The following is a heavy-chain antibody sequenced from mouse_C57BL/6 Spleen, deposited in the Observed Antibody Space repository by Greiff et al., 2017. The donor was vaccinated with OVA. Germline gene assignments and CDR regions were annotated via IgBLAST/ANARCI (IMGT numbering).Heavy chain of an antibody. V-gene: IGHV1-69*01. Sequence: QVQLQQPGAELVMPGASVKLSCKASGYTFTSYWMHWVKQRPGQGLEWIGEIDPSDSYTNYNQKFKGKYTLTVDKSSSTAYMQLSSLTSEDSAGYYCARRRGGVYYYGSRPNYYAMDYWGQGTSVTVSS. D-gene: IGHD1-1*01. CDR3: ARRRGGVYYYGSRPNYYAMDY. J-gene: IGHJ4*01. CDR2: IDPSDSYT. CDR1: GYTFTSYW.